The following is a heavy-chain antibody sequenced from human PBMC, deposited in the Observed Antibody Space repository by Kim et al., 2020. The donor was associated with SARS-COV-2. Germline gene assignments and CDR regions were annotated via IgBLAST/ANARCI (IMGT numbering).Heavy chain of an antibody. J-gene: IGHJ4*02. CDR3: ARATYSSSWRDFDY. CDR2: IYHSGST. V-gene: IGHV4-4*02. CDR1: GGSISSSNS. Sequence: SETLSLTCAVSGGSISSSNSWSWVRQPPGKGLEWIGEIYHSGSTNYNPSLKSRVTISVDKSKNQFSLKLSSVTAADTAVYYCARATYSSSWRDFDYWGQGTLVTVSS. D-gene: IGHD6-13*01.